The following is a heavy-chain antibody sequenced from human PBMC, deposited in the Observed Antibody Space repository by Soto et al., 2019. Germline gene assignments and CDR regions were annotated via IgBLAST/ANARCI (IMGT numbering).Heavy chain of an antibody. CDR3: AGSYSSSWYWEVAGHNWFDP. Sequence: QVQLQESGPGLVKPSQTLSLTCTVSGGSISSGGYYWSWIRQHPGKGLEWIGYIYYSGSTYYNPSLKSRVTISVDTSKNQFSLKLSSVTAADTAVYYCAGSYSSSWYWEVAGHNWFDPWGQGTLVTVSS. CDR1: GGSISSGGYY. J-gene: IGHJ5*02. V-gene: IGHV4-31*03. D-gene: IGHD6-13*01. CDR2: IYYSGST.